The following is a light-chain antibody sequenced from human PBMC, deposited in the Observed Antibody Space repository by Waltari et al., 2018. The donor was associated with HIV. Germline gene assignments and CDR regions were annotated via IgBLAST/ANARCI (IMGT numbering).Light chain of an antibody. J-gene: IGKJ4*01. CDR2: GTS. CDR3: QQYGSSPFT. V-gene: IGKV3-20*01. Sequence: EIVLTQSPGTLSLSRGESATLSCRASQSVSSSYLAWYQQKPGQAPKLHTYGTSSRATDNPDRLSGSESGTDFTLNKSRLEPEDYAVYDYQQYGSSPFTCGGETKVEIK. CDR1: QSVSSSY.